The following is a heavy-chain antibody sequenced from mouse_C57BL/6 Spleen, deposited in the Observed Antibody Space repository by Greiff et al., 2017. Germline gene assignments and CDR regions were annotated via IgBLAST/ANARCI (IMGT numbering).Heavy chain of an antibody. CDR2: ISSGGDYI. V-gene: IGHV5-9-1*02. J-gene: IGHJ3*01. CDR1: GFTFSSYA. CDR3: TREGDYDVGFAY. D-gene: IGHD2-4*01. Sequence: EVKLVESGEGLVKPVGSLKLSCAASGFTFSSYAMSWVRQTPEKRLEWVAYISSGGDYIYYADTVKGRFTISRDNARNTLYLQMSSLKSEDTAMYYCTREGDYDVGFAYWGQGTLVTVSA.